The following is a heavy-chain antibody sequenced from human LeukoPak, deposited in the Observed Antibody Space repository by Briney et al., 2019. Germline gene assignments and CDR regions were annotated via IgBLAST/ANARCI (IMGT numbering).Heavy chain of an antibody. CDR3: ARNRTPGKYYYYYGMDV. D-gene: IGHD3-10*01. CDR1: GGSISSGGYS. J-gene: IGHJ6*02. Sequence: SETLSLTCAVSGGSISSGGYSWSWIRQPPGKGLEWIGYIYHSGSTYYNPPLKSRVTISVDTSKNQFSLKPSSVTAADTAVYYCARNRTPGKYYYYYGMDVWGQGTTVTVSS. V-gene: IGHV4-30-2*01. CDR2: IYHSGST.